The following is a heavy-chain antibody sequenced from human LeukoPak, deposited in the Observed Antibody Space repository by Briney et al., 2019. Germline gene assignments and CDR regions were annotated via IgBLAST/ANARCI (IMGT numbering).Heavy chain of an antibody. CDR2: LDSEDGET. D-gene: IGHD4-17*01. CDR1: GYTLTELS. J-gene: IGHJ4*02. Sequence: ASVKVSCKVSGYTLTELSIHWVRQAPGKGLEWMGGLDSEDGETTYAQKFQGRVTMTEDTSTDTAYMELSSLRSEDTAVFYCATETHYGDLYWGQGTLVTVSS. CDR3: ATETHYGDLY. V-gene: IGHV1-24*01.